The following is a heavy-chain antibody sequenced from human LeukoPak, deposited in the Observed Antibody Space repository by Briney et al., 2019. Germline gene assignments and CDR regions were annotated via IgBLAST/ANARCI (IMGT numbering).Heavy chain of an antibody. J-gene: IGHJ4*02. V-gene: IGHV1-2*02. CDR2: MNANGGGT. Sequence: ASVTVSCMASGYTFTGYYIHWVRQAPGQGLEWMGWMNANGGGTKSAQKVQGRVTMTGDTSISTAYMELSGLTSDDTAVYYCARGESTSSPIYWGQGTLVTVSS. CDR3: ARGESTSSPIY. CDR1: GYTFTGYY. D-gene: IGHD6-6*01.